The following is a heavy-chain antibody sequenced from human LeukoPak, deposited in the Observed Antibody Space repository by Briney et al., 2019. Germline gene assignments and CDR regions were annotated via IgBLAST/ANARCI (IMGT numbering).Heavy chain of an antibody. V-gene: IGHV3-23*01. Sequence: GGSLRLSCAASGSTFSSYAMSWVRQAPGKGLEWVSAISGSGGSTYYADSVKGRFTISRDNSKNKLYLQMNSLRAEDTAVYYCAKAYGSGSYSYNYWGQGTLVTVSS. CDR3: AKAYGSGSYSYNY. CDR1: GSTFSSYA. J-gene: IGHJ4*02. D-gene: IGHD3-10*01. CDR2: ISGSGGST.